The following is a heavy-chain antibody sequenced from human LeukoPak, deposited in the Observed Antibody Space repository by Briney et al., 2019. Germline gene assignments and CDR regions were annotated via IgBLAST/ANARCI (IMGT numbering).Heavy chain of an antibody. CDR1: GGSISSSSFY. V-gene: IGHV4-39*01. Sequence: SETLSLTCTVSGGSISSSSFYWGWIRQPPGKGLEWIGTIFYSGSTYYNPSLKSRVTISVDTSKNQFSLKLSSVTAADTAVYYCARYSGGSCSFDYWGRGTLVTVSS. CDR3: ARYSGGSCSFDY. J-gene: IGHJ4*02. CDR2: IFYSGST. D-gene: IGHD2-15*01.